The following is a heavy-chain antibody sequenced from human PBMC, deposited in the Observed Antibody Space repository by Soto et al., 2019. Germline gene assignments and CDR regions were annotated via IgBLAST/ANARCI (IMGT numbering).Heavy chain of an antibody. CDR3: ARRSSGWLYYYYYGMDV. CDR2: IDPSDSYT. V-gene: IGHV5-10-1*01. Sequence: GESLKISCKVSVYSFTSYWISWVRQMPGKGLEWMGRIDPSDSYTNYSPSFQGHVTISADKSISTAYLQWSSLKASDTAMYYCARRSSGWLYYYYYGMDVWGQGTTVTVSS. J-gene: IGHJ6*02. D-gene: IGHD6-19*01. CDR1: VYSFTSYW.